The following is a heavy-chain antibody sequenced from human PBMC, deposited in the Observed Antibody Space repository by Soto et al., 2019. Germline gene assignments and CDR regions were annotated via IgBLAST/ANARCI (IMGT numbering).Heavy chain of an antibody. CDR2: ISPYNGTT. D-gene: IGHD1-1*01. Sequence: QVQLVQSGGEVRNPGASVKVSCKASGYTFTTYGISWVRQAPGQGLEWMGWISPYNGTTKNAEKFQGEMAMTTETATSTAYMDLRSLRSDDTAVYYCARDGERDTGLNFYYYLHGMDAWGQGTRVTVSS. CDR3: ARDGERDTGLNFYYYLHGMDA. CDR1: GYTFTTYG. V-gene: IGHV1-18*04. J-gene: IGHJ6*02.